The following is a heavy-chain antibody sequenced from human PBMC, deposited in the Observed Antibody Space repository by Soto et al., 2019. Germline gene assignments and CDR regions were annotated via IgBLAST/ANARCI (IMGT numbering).Heavy chain of an antibody. Sequence: EVKLLESGGGLVQPGGSLRLSCAASGFTFSSYAMSWVRQAPGKGLEWVSAISGSGGSTYYADSVKGRFTISRDNSKNTLYLQMNSLRAEDTAVYYCAKDLVYYYGSGSYDYWGQGTLVTVSS. CDR1: GFTFSSYA. D-gene: IGHD3-10*01. J-gene: IGHJ4*02. V-gene: IGHV3-23*01. CDR3: AKDLVYYYGSGSYDY. CDR2: ISGSGGST.